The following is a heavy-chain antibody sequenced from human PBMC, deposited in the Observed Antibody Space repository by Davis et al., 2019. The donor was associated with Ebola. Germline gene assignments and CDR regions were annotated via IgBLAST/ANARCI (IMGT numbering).Heavy chain of an antibody. Sequence: PGGSLRLSCSASGFTFSSYAMHWVRQAPGKGLESVSRISTNGETTYYADSVKGRFTISRDNSKGTLYLQMRSLRTDDTAVYYCVKDRFTVVVVHGGFDYWGRGTQVTVSS. CDR1: GFTFSSYA. D-gene: IGHD2-15*01. V-gene: IGHV3-64D*06. J-gene: IGHJ4*02. CDR2: ISTNGETT. CDR3: VKDRFTVVVVHGGFDY.